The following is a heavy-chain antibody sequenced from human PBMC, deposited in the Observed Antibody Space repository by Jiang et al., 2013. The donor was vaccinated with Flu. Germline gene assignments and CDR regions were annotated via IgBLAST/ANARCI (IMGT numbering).Heavy chain of an antibody. CDR2: TYYRSKWYN. D-gene: IGHD3-10*01. J-gene: IGHJ6*02. V-gene: IGHV6-1*01. CDR3: ARDSSSSSGSYWGPAYYYYGLDV. CDR1: GDSVSSNNAA. Sequence: SGDSVSSNNAAWNWIRLSPSRGLEWLGRTYYRSKWYNDYAASVKSRITINADTSQNHFSLQLNSVTPEDTAVYYCARDSSSSSGSYWGPAYYYYGLDVWGQGTTVTVSS.